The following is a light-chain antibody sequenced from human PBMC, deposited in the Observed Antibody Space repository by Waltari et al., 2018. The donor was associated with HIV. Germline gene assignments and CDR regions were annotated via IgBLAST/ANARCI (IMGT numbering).Light chain of an antibody. J-gene: IGLJ1*01. CDR2: DND. CDR1: SSNIGNSY. Sequence: QSVLTQPPSVYEAPGQKVTISCSGSSSNIGNSYVAWYQQLPGTAPKLLIYDNDKRPSGIPDRFSGSKSGTTATLGITGLQTGDEADYSCGTWDSRLSAFVFGTVTKVTVL. CDR3: GTWDSRLSAFV. V-gene: IGLV1-51*01.